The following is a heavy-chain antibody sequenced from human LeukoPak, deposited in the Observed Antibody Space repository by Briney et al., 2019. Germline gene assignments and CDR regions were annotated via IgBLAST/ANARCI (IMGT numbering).Heavy chain of an antibody. J-gene: IGHJ4*02. CDR1: GGSISSSSSY. CDR2: IYYSGST. D-gene: IGHD5-18*01. CDR3: ARMGDTAIY. Sequence: SETLSLTCTVSGGSISSSSSYWGWLRQPPGTGLEWIGSIYYSGSTYYNPSLKSRVTISVDTSQNQFSLKLSSVTAADTAVYYCARMGDTAIYWGQGTLVTVSS. V-gene: IGHV4-39*01.